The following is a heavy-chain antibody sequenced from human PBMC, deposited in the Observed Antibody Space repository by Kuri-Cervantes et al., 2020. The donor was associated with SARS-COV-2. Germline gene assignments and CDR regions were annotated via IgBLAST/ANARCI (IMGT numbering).Heavy chain of an antibody. J-gene: IGHJ5*02. CDR2: IYYSGST. D-gene: IGHD2-2*01. CDR1: GGSISSSSYY. CDR3: ARDPGDCSSTSCHPNWFDH. V-gene: IGHV4-39*07. Sequence: ESLKISCTVSGGSISSSSYYWGWIRQPPGKGLEWIGSIYYSGSTYYNPSLKSRVTISVDTSKNQFSLKLSSVTAADTAVYYCARDPGDCSSTSCHPNWFDHWGQGTLVTVSS.